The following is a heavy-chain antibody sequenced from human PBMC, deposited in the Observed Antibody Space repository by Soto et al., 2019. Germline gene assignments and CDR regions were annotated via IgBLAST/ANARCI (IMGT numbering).Heavy chain of an antibody. CDR2: INPNSGVT. V-gene: IGHV1-2*02. Sequence: ASVKVSCKASGYTFTGYFIHWVRQAPGEGLEWVGYINPNSGVTKYAPRFLGRVTITRDTSIRTAYMDLNNLRSDDTAVYFCARGGGTILAPLPCGPGTLVTVYS. CDR3: ARGGGTILAPLP. CDR1: GYTFTGYF. J-gene: IGHJ5*02. D-gene: IGHD2-2*01.